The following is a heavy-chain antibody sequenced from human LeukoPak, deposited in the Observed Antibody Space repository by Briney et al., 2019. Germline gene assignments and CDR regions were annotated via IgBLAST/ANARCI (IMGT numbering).Heavy chain of an antibody. CDR1: GGTFSSYA. J-gene: IGHJ6*03. D-gene: IGHD3-22*01. CDR3: ARSRDMSSGYYYYYYYMDV. Sequence: SVKVSCKASGGTFSSYAISWVRQAPGQGLEWMGGIIPIFGTANYAQKFQGRVTITADESTSTAYMELSSLRSEDTAVYYCARSRDMSSGYYYYYYYMDVWGKGTTVTISS. V-gene: IGHV1-69*13. CDR2: IIPIFGTA.